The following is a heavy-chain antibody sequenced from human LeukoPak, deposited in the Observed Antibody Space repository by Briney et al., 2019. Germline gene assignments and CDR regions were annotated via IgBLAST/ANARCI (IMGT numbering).Heavy chain of an antibody. CDR1: GFTFSSYW. J-gene: IGHJ3*02. Sequence: QPGGSLRLSCAASGFTFSSYWMHWVRQAPGKGLVWVSRINSDGSSTSYADSVKGRFTISRDNAKNTLYLQMNSLSAEDTAVYYCARVRCHPFGSCYAFDIWGQGTMVTVSS. CDR3: ARVRCHPFGSCYAFDI. V-gene: IGHV3-74*01. D-gene: IGHD2-15*01. CDR2: INSDGSST.